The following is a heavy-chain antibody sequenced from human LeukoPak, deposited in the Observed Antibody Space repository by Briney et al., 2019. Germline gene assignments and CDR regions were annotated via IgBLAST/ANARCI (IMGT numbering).Heavy chain of an antibody. CDR1: GYSISSGYY. Sequence: SETLSLTCTVSGYSISSGYYWGWIRQPPGKGLEWIGSIYHSGSTYYNPSLKSRVTISVDTSKNQFSLKLSSVTAADTAVYYCASTHRYCSGGSCYFDAFDIWGQGTMVTVSS. D-gene: IGHD2-15*01. CDR2: IYHSGST. V-gene: IGHV4-38-2*02. CDR3: ASTHRYCSGGSCYFDAFDI. J-gene: IGHJ3*02.